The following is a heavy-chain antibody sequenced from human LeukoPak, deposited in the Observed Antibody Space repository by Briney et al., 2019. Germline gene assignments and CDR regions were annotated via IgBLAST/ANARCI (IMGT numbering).Heavy chain of an antibody. CDR3: ARVGPGSSSWPIDY. J-gene: IGHJ4*02. CDR2: ISTSGNTI. Sequence: GGSLRLSCAASGFTFSSYEMNWVRQAPGKGLEWVSYISTSGNTIYYADSVKGRFTISRDNAKNSLYLQMNSLRAEDTAVYYCARVGPGSSSWPIDYWGQGTLVTVSS. D-gene: IGHD6-13*01. V-gene: IGHV3-48*03. CDR1: GFTFSSYE.